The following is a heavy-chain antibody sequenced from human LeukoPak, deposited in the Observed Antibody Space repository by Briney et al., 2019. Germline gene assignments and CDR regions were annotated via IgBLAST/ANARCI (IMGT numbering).Heavy chain of an antibody. CDR1: GFTFSSYG. CDR3: AKGGSKYCGGDCYRLH. D-gene: IGHD2-21*02. Sequence: PGGSLRLSCAASGFTFSSYGMSWVRQAPGKGLEGVSIINGSGSYTHYADSMKGRITISRDNSKNTVYLQMSSLRGEDTAVYYCAKGGSKYCGGDCYRLHWGQGTLVTVSS. J-gene: IGHJ1*01. V-gene: IGHV3-23*01. CDR2: INGSGSYT.